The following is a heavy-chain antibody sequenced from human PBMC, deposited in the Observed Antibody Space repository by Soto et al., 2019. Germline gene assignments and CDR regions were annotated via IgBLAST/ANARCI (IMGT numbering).Heavy chain of an antibody. CDR1: GFSFSSSW. Sequence: EVQLVESGGGLVQPGGSLRLSCAASGFSFSSSWMHWVRQAPGKGLVWVSRISFDGTATTSADAVKGRFIISRDNGKNTLFLQRHNLRADDTAMYYCVRDRRLRGHPFDIWGQGTFVSVSS. J-gene: IGHJ3*02. V-gene: IGHV3-74*03. CDR2: ISFDGTAT. CDR3: VRDRRLRGHPFDI. D-gene: IGHD2-21*02.